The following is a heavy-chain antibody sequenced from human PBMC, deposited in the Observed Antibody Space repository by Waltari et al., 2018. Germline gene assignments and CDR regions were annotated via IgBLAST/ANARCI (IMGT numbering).Heavy chain of an antibody. CDR1: GGSISSYY. CDR3: ARSMGMTTVTYFDY. CDR2: IYYSGST. V-gene: IGHV4-59*01. Sequence: QVQLQESGPGLVKPSETLSLTCTVSGGSISSYYWSWIRPPPGKGLEWIGYIYYSGSTNYNPSLKSRVTISVDTSKNQFSLKLSSVTAADTAVYYCARSMGMTTVTYFDYWGQGTLVTVSS. D-gene: IGHD4-17*01. J-gene: IGHJ4*02.